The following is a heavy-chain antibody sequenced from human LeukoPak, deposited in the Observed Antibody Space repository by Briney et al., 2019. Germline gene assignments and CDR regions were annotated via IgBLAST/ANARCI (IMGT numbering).Heavy chain of an antibody. J-gene: IGHJ4*02. Sequence: GGSLRLSCAASGFTFNSYAMHWVRQAPGKGLEYVSAISSNGGSTYYANSVKGRFTISRDNSKNTLYLQMGSLRAEDMAVYYCARSHIRGVVTAMVDYWGQGTLVTVSS. D-gene: IGHD2-21*02. V-gene: IGHV3-64*01. CDR2: ISSNGGST. CDR3: ARSHIRGVVTAMVDY. CDR1: GFTFNSYA.